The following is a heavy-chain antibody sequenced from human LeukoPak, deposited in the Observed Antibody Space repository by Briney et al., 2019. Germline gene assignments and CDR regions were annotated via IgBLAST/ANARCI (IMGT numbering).Heavy chain of an antibody. CDR3: ARARLTYYYDSSGRNFDY. J-gene: IGHJ4*02. CDR2: INHSGST. V-gene: IGHV4-34*01. CDR1: GGSFSGYY. Sequence: NASETLSLTCAVYGGSFSGYYWSWIRQPPGKGLEWIGEINHSGSTNYNPSLKSRVTISVDTSKNQFSLKLSSVTAADTAVYYCARARLTYYYDSSGRNFDYWGQGTLVTVSS. D-gene: IGHD3-22*01.